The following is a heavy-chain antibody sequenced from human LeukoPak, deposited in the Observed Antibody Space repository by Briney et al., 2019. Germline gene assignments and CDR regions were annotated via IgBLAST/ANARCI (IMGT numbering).Heavy chain of an antibody. CDR2: IYYSGST. V-gene: IGHV4-59*01. CDR3: ARDISDYGSGGYYFDY. CDR1: GGSISNYY. Sequence: SEALSLTCTVSGGSISNYYWNWIRQPPGKGLEWIGYIYYSGSTKYNPSLKSRVTISVDTSKNQFSLKLSSLSAADTAVYYCARDISDYGSGGYYFDYWGQGTLVTVSS. D-gene: IGHD3-10*01. J-gene: IGHJ4*02.